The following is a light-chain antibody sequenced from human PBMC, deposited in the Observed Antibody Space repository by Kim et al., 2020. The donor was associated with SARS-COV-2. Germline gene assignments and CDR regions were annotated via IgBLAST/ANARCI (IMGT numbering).Light chain of an antibody. J-gene: IGKJ1*01. CDR1: QGIGNY. V-gene: IGKV1-27*01. CDR3: QKYNEAQWT. Sequence: IQMTQSPSSLAASLGDRVTITCRASQGIGNYLAWYQQKPGKVPKLLIYSASALQSVVPSRFIGSESGSDFTLTISNLQPEDVATYYCQKYNEAQWTFGQGTKVDIK. CDR2: SAS.